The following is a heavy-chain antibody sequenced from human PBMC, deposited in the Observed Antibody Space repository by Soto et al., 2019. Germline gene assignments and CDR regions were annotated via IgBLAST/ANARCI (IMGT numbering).Heavy chain of an antibody. Sequence: RPGGSLRLSCAASGFTFSSYAMSWVRQAPGKGLEWVSAISGSGGSTYYADSVKGRFTISRDNSKNTLYLQMNSLRAEDTAVYYCAKRRVVGATGLDYWYFDLWGRGTLVTVSS. CDR1: GFTFSSYA. V-gene: IGHV3-23*01. J-gene: IGHJ2*01. D-gene: IGHD1-26*01. CDR2: ISGSGGST. CDR3: AKRRVVGATGLDYWYFDL.